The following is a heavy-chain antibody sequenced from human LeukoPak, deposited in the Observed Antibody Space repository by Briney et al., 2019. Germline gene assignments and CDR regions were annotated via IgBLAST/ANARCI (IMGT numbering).Heavy chain of an antibody. Sequence: SETLSLTCSVSGGSISSYYWSWIRQPPGKGLEWIGYVYYSGSTNYNPSLKSRVTISVDTSKNQFSLKLSSVTAADTAVYYCARLEYDSSGNSYGNLVYWGRGTLLTVSS. J-gene: IGHJ4*02. CDR3: ARLEYDSSGNSYGNLVY. CDR2: VYYSGST. D-gene: IGHD3-22*01. V-gene: IGHV4-59*01. CDR1: GGSISSYY.